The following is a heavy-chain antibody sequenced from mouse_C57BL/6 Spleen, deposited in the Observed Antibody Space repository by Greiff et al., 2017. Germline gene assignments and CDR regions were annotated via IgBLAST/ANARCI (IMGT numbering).Heavy chain of an antibody. D-gene: IGHD3-2*02. CDR2: IYPGDGAT. J-gene: IGHJ4*01. CDR1: GYAFSSSW. Sequence: VQLVESGPELVKPGASVKISCKASGYAFSSSWMNWVKQRPGKGLEWIGRIYPGDGATNYNGKFKGKATLTADKSSSTAYMQLSSLTSEDSAVYFCARKSSGYLSYAMDYWGQGTSVTVSS. V-gene: IGHV1-82*01. CDR3: ARKSSGYLSYAMDY.